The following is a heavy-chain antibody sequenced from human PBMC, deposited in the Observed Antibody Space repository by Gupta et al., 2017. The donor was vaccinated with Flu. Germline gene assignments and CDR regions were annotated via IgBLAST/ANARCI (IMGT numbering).Heavy chain of an antibody. CDR1: GFIFSDYY. J-gene: IGHJ2*01. CDR2: ISSSGHSI. V-gene: IGHV3-11*01. Sequence: QVPLVESGGGLVKPGGSLRLSCVASGFIFSDYYMSWVRQAPRKGLAWVSYISSSGHSIYYADSVKGRFTISRDDAKNSVYLQMNSLRAEDSAVYYCARGSGAWLRYFDLWGRGTLVTVSS. D-gene: IGHD5-12*01. CDR3: ARGSGAWLRYFDL.